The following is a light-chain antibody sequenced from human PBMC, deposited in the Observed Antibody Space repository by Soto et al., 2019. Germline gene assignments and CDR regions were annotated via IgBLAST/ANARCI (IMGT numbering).Light chain of an antibody. V-gene: IGLV2-14*01. J-gene: IGLJ1*01. CDR1: SSDVGAYNY. Sequence: QSALTQPASVSGSPGQSITISCTGTSSDVGAYNYVSWYQQHPGKAPKLMIYEVSNRPSGVSNRFSGSKSGNTASLTIPGLQAEDEADYYCSSYTSSNTLYVFGTGTKVTVL. CDR2: EVS. CDR3: SSYTSSNTLYV.